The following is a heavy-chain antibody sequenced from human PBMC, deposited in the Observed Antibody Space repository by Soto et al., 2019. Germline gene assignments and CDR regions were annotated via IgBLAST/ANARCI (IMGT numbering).Heavy chain of an antibody. Sequence: QVQLVQSGAEVKKPGSSVKVSCKASGGTFSSYAISWVRQAPGQGLEWMGGIIPIFGTANYAQKFQGRVTITADESTSTAYMGLSSLRSEETAVYYCARAQGYSGYDGLSNWGQGTLVTVSS. CDR1: GGTFSSYA. V-gene: IGHV1-69*12. D-gene: IGHD5-12*01. CDR2: IIPIFGTA. J-gene: IGHJ4*02. CDR3: ARAQGYSGYDGLSN.